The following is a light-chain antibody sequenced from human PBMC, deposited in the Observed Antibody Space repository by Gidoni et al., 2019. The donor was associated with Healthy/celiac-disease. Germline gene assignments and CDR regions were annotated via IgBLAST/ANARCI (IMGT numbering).Light chain of an antibody. V-gene: IGKV1-39*01. CDR1: QSISSY. CDR2: AAS. J-gene: IGKJ1*01. CDR3: QQSYSTPRT. Sequence: DIQLPQSPSSLSASVGDRVTITCRVSQSISSYLNWYQQKPGKAPKLLIYAASSLQSGVPARFSGSGSGTDFTLTISSLQPEDFATYYCQQSYSTPRTFGQGTKVEIK.